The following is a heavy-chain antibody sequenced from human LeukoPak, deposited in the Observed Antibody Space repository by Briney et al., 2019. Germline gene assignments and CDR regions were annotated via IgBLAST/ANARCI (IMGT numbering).Heavy chain of an antibody. CDR1: GFTFGDHA. Sequence: GGSLRLSCATSGFTFGDHALNWVRQAPGKGLEWVGFFRSKTYGGTTDYAASVKGRFTISRDDSKSIAYLQMDSLKTEDTAVYYCTYDSSGYSYYFDYWGQGTLVTVS. CDR3: TYDSSGYSYYFDY. J-gene: IGHJ4*02. CDR2: FRSKTYGGTT. V-gene: IGHV3-49*04. D-gene: IGHD3-22*01.